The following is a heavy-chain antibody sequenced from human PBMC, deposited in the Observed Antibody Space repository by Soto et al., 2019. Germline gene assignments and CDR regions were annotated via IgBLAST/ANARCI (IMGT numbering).Heavy chain of an antibody. D-gene: IGHD3-10*01. Sequence: SETLSLTCTVSGGSISSSSYYWGWIRQPPGKGLEWIGSIYYSGSTYYNPSLKSRVTISVDTSKNQFSLKLSSVTAADTAVYYCARHEGERFGLLSDWFDPWGQGTLVTVSS. CDR1: GGSISSSSYY. CDR3: ARHEGERFGLLSDWFDP. J-gene: IGHJ5*02. CDR2: IYYSGST. V-gene: IGHV4-39*01.